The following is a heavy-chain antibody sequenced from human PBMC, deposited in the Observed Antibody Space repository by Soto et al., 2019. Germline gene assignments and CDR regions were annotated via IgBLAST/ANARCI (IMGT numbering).Heavy chain of an antibody. CDR3: ATGRDDYKTGH. D-gene: IGHD4-4*01. CDR1: GGSINSHY. CDR2: MHPTGST. V-gene: IGHV4-4*08. J-gene: IGHJ4*02. Sequence: QVPLQESGPGLVKPSETLSLTCTVSGGSINSHYYSWIRQPPGKGLESIGHMHPTGSTSYNPSLKSRVTILADTSKTHFSLKLSSVTAADTAVYYCATGRDDYKTGHWGQGALVTVSS.